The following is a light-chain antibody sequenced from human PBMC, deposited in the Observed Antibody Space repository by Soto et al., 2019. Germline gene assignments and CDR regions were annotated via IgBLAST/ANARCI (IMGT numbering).Light chain of an antibody. J-gene: IGKJ1*01. Sequence: EIVMTQSPATLSVSPGERATLSCRASQSVSSNLAWYQQKPGQAPRLLIYATSTRATGIPARFSGSGSGTEFSLTISSLQSEDFAGYYWQQYNNWPSGGTFDQGTKVEIK. CDR3: QQYNNWPSGGT. V-gene: IGKV3-15*01. CDR2: ATS. CDR1: QSVSSN.